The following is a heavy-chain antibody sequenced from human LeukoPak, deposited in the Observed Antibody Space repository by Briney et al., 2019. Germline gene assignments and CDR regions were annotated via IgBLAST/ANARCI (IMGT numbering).Heavy chain of an antibody. V-gene: IGHV3-21*01. CDR2: ISSSSYI. Sequence: GGSLRLSCAASGCTFSSYSMNWVRQAPGKGLEWVSSISSSSYIYYADSVKGRFTISRDNAKNSLYLQMNSLRAEDTAVYYCARVPGYDSSGYFDYWGQGTLVTVSS. CDR3: ARVPGYDSSGYFDY. D-gene: IGHD3-22*01. CDR1: GCTFSSYS. J-gene: IGHJ4*02.